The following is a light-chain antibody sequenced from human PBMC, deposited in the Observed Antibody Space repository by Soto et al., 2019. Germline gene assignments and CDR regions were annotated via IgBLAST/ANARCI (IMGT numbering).Light chain of an antibody. CDR3: QQYVSSPIT. Sequence: EIVLTLSPGTLSLSPGEGATLSCRASQSVTSNYLAWYQQKPGQAPRLLIYGASSRATGIPDRFSGSGSGTDFTLTISRLGPEDSAVYYCQQYVSSPITFGQGTKVDIK. CDR1: QSVTSNY. J-gene: IGKJ2*01. V-gene: IGKV3-20*01. CDR2: GAS.